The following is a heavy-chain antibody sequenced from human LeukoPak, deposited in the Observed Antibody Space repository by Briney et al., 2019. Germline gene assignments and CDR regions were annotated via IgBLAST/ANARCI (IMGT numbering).Heavy chain of an antibody. CDR1: GGSISSYD. Sequence: SETLSLTCTVSGGSISSYDWRWIRQPPRKGREWIGYIYYTGSTDYNPSLKSRVAISVDTSKNQFSLKLSSVTAADTAVYYCARGSKAAPGTFDYWGQGTLVTVSS. CDR3: ARGSKAAPGTFDY. V-gene: IGHV4-59*01. CDR2: IYYTGST. J-gene: IGHJ4*02. D-gene: IGHD6-13*01.